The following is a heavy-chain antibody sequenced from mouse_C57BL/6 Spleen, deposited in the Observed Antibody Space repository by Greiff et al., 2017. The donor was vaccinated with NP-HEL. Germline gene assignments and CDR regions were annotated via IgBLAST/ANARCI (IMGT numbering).Heavy chain of an antibody. CDR2: ISSGGSYT. CDR1: GFTFSSYG. CDR3: ARQTAQAYYSDY. V-gene: IGHV5-6*01. Sequence: EVMLVESGGDLVKPGGSLKLSCAASGFTFSSYGMSWVRQTPDKRLEWVATISSGGSYTYYPDSVKGRFTISRDNAKNTLYLQMSSLKSEDTAMYYCARQTAQAYYSDYWGQGTTLTVSS. J-gene: IGHJ2*01. D-gene: IGHD3-2*02.